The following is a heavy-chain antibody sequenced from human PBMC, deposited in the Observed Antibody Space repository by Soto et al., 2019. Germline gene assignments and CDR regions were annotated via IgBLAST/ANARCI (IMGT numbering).Heavy chain of an antibody. D-gene: IGHD3-9*01. V-gene: IGHV3-9*01. CDR1: GFTFDDYA. CDR3: AKDMDVLRYFDWSTPGGFDY. J-gene: IGHJ4*02. Sequence: EVQLVESGGGLVQPGRSLRLSCAASGFTFDDYAMHWVRQAPGKGLEWVSGISWNSGRIGYADSVKGRFTISRDNAKNTLYLQMNSLRAEDTALYYCAKDMDVLRYFDWSTPGGFDYWGQGTLVTVSS. CDR2: ISWNSGRI.